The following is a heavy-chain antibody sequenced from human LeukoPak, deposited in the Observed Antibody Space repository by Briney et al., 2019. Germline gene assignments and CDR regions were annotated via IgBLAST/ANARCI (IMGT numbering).Heavy chain of an antibody. V-gene: IGHV3-11*01. J-gene: IGHJ4*02. CDR3: AKDIGDYGSGSYFDY. Sequence: GGSLRLSCAASGFTFSDYYMSWIRQAPGKGLEWVSYISSSGSTIYYADSVKGRFTISRDNAKNSLYLQMNSLRAEDTALYYCAKDIGDYGSGSYFDYWGQGTLVTVSS. D-gene: IGHD3-10*01. CDR2: ISSSGSTI. CDR1: GFTFSDYY.